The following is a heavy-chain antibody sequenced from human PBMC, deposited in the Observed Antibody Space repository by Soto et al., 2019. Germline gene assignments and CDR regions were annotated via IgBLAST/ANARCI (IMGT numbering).Heavy chain of an antibody. V-gene: IGHV3-48*02. D-gene: IGHD2-15*01. Sequence: GGSLRLSCAASGFTFSSYSMNWVRQAPGKGLEWVSYISSSSSTIYYADSVKGRFTISRDNAKNSLYLQMNSLRDEDTAVYYCARESAAEYCSGGSCYALGGFDYWGQGTLVTVSS. CDR2: ISSSSSTI. J-gene: IGHJ4*02. CDR1: GFTFSSYS. CDR3: ARESAAEYCSGGSCYALGGFDY.